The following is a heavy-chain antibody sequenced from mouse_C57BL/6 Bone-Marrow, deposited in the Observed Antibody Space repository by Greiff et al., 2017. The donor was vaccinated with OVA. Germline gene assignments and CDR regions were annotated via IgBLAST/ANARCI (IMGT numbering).Heavy chain of an antibody. CDR3: TELGRFAY. CDR1: GFTFSSYA. V-gene: IGHV5-4*01. J-gene: IGHJ3*01. CDR2: ISDGGSYT. Sequence: VQLKESGGGLVKPGGSLKLSCAASGFTFSSYAMSWVRQTPEKRLEWVATISDGGSYTYYPDNVKGRFTISRDNAKNNLYLQMSHLKSEDTAMYYCTELGRFAYWGQGTLVTVSA. D-gene: IGHD4-1*01.